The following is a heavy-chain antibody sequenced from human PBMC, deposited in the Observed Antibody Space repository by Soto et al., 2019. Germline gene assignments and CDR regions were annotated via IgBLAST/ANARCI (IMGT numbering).Heavy chain of an antibody. D-gene: IGHD2-15*01. CDR3: TRARYCSGGTCFGNFFDP. V-gene: IGHV1-2*02. CDR1: GYTFSGYY. Sequence: GASVKVSCKTSGYTFSGYYIHWVRQAPGQGLEWLGWISPNSGGTNYAQRFQGRVIMTRDTSSSTVYMEMSRLTSDDTAVYYCTRARYCSGGTCFGNFFDPWGQGTLVTVSS. CDR2: ISPNSGGT. J-gene: IGHJ5*02.